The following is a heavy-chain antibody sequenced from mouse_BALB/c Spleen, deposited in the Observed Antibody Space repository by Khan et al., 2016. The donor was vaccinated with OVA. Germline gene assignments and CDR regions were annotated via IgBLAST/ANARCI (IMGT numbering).Heavy chain of an antibody. CDR1: GYAFCSYW. D-gene: IGHD2-14*01. Sequence: VQLQESGAELVRPGSSVKISCKASGYAFCSYWMNWVKQRPGQGLEWIGQIYPGDGETIHNGKFKGKVTLTEDKSSSIAYMQLSSLTSEDSAVYFWARSGYDYFAYWGQGTLVTVSA. CDR3: ARSGYDYFAY. V-gene: IGHV1-80*01. CDR2: IYPGDGET. J-gene: IGHJ3*01.